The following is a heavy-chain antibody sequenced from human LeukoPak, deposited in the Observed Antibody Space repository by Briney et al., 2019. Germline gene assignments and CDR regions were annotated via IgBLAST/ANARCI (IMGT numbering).Heavy chain of an antibody. J-gene: IGHJ3*02. Sequence: ASVKVSCKASGYTLTSYDINWVRQAPGQGLEWMGWISANNGNTNYAQKFQGRVTMTTDTSTSTAYMELRRLRSGDTAVYYCARGQEERPHDAFDIWGQGTMVTVSS. D-gene: IGHD1-26*01. V-gene: IGHV1-18*01. CDR2: ISANNGNT. CDR3: ARGQEERPHDAFDI. CDR1: GYTLTSYD.